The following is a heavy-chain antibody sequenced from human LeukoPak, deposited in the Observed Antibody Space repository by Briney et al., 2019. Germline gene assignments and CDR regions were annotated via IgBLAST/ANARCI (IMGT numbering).Heavy chain of an antibody. J-gene: IGHJ4*02. Sequence: PGRSLRLSCAASGFTFSSYSMNWVRQAPGKGLEWVSSISSSSSYIYYADSVKGRFTISRDNAKNSLYLQMNSLRAGDTAVYYCARDLYSGSYFGNFDYWGQGTLVTVSS. CDR2: ISSSSSYI. CDR3: ARDLYSGSYFGNFDY. V-gene: IGHV3-21*01. CDR1: GFTFSSYS. D-gene: IGHD1-26*01.